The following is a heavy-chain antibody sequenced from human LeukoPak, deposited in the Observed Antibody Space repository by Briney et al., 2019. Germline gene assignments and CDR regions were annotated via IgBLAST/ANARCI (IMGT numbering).Heavy chain of an antibody. J-gene: IGHJ6*03. CDR2: IIPIFGTA. Sequence: AASVKVSCKASGGTFSSYAISWVRQAPGQGLEWMGGIIPIFGTANYAQKFQGRVTITADESTSTAYVELSSLRSDDTAVYYCVTADIFGDRYYFYMGVWGEGTTVTVSS. D-gene: IGHD3-3*01. CDR1: GGTFSSYA. V-gene: IGHV1-69*13. CDR3: VTADIFGDRYYFYMGV.